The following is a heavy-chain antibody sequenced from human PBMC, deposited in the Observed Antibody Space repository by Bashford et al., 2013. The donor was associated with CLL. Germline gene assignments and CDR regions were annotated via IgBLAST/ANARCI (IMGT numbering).Heavy chain of an antibody. V-gene: IGHV2-70*01. CDR1: GFSLTTDRMC. Sequence: SGPTLVKPTQTLTLTCTFSGFSLTTDRMCVSWIRQSPGKALEWLALIDWNDAKSYSASLKTRLTISKDTSKNEVVLRMTNVNPADTATYFCARIVTFRSTTGFDSWGQGTLVTVSS. J-gene: IGHJ4*02. CDR3: ARIVTFRSTTGFDS. D-gene: IGHD3-3*01. CDR2: IDWNDAK.